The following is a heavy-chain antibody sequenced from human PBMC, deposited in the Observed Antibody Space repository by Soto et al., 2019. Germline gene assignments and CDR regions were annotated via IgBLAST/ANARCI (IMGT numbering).Heavy chain of an antibody. J-gene: IGHJ2*01. V-gene: IGHV3-7*01. CDR3: ARVANRYFDL. Sequence: GGSLRLSCAASEFTSSGDWMTWVRQAPGKGLEWVANIKQDGSEKYYVDSVKGRFSISRDNAKNSLYLQMDSLRVEDTAVYYCARVANRYFDLWGRGTLVTVSS. CDR1: EFTSSGDW. CDR2: IKQDGSEK.